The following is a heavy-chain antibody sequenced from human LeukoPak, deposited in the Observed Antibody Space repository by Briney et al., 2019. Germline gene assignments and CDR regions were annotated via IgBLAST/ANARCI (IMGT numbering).Heavy chain of an antibody. J-gene: IGHJ6*04. D-gene: IGHD2-15*01. Sequence: SETLSLTCAVYGGSFSGYYWSWIRQPPGKGLEWIGEISHSGSTNYNPSLKSRVTISVDTSKNQFSLKLSSVTAADTAVYYCARGPYCSGGSCYSSYYYYYGMDVWGKGTTVTVSS. CDR2: ISHSGST. CDR1: GGSFSGYY. V-gene: IGHV4-34*01. CDR3: ARGPYCSGGSCYSSYYYYYGMDV.